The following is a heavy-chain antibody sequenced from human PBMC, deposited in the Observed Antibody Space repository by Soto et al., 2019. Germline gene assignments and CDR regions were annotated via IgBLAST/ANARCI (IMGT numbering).Heavy chain of an antibody. CDR2: IDPSDSYT. CDR3: AGISDVVGYDSSGYTVY. V-gene: IGHV5-10-1*01. J-gene: IGHJ4*02. D-gene: IGHD3-22*01. Sequence: GESLKISCKGSGYSFTSYWISWVRQMPGKGLEWMGRIDPSDSYTNYSPSFQGHVTISADKSISTAYLQWSSLKASDTAMYYCAGISDVVGYDSSGYTVYWGQGTLVTVSS. CDR1: GYSFTSYW.